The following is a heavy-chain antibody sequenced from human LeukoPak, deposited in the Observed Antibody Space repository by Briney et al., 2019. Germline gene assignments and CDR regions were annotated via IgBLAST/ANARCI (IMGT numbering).Heavy chain of an antibody. D-gene: IGHD1-26*01. CDR2: ISYSGNT. V-gene: IGHV4-59*08. J-gene: IGHJ4*02. CDR3: ARLGGSHSPHGY. Sequence: PSETLSLTCTVSGGSISSYYWSWVRQTPGKGLEWIGDISYSGNTNYNPSLKSRVTISLDTSKNQFSLNLTSVTAAATAVYYCARLGGSHSPHGYWGQGTLVTVSS. CDR1: GGSISSYY.